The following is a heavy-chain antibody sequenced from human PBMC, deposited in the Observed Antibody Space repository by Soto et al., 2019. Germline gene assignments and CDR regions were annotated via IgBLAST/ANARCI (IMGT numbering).Heavy chain of an antibody. J-gene: IGHJ4*02. CDR2: TYYRSKWYN. CDR3: ARERAAGFEC. Sequence: SQTLSLTCAISGDSVSGDSAAWNWIRQSPSRGLEWLGRTYYRSKWYNEYAVSARSRITINPDTSKNQFSLQVNSVTPEDTAVYFCARERAAGFECWGQGTLVTVSS. CDR1: GDSVSGDSAA. V-gene: IGHV6-1*01. D-gene: IGHD6-25*01.